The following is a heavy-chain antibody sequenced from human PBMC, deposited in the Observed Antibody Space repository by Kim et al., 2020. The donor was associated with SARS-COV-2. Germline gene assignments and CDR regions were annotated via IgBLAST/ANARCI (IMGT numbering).Heavy chain of an antibody. CDR3: AKDLSQWELLPLDY. Sequence: GGSLRLSCAASGFTFSSYGMHWVRQAPGKGLEWVAVIWYDGSNKYYADSVKGRFTISRDNSKNTLYLQMNSLRAEDTAVYYCAKDLSQWELLPLDYWGQGTLVTVSS. D-gene: IGHD1-26*01. CDR1: GFTFSSYG. V-gene: IGHV3-33*06. J-gene: IGHJ4*02. CDR2: IWYDGSNK.